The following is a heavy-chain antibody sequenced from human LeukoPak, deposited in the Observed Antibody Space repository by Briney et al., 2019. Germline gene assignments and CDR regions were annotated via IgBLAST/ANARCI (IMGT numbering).Heavy chain of an antibody. V-gene: IGHV3-7*01. CDR3: TREAAAGIDY. CDR2: IKQDGSEK. CDR1: GFTFSTYW. D-gene: IGHD6-13*01. Sequence: AGSLRLSCAASGFTFSTYWMSWVRPAPGKGLEWVANIKQDGSEKYYLDSVKGRFTISRDNAKNSLYLQRNSLRAEDTAVYFCTREAAAGIDYWGQGTLVTVSS. J-gene: IGHJ4*02.